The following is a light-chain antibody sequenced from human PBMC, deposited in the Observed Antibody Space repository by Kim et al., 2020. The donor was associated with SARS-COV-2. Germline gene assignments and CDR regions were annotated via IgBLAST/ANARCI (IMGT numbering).Light chain of an antibody. J-gene: IGKJ4*01. CDR2: WAS. V-gene: IGKV4-1*01. CDR1: RSVLYRTDKKNY. CDR3: QQYYTIPVT. Sequence: ATIHCKSSRSVLYRTDKKNYLSWDQQKAGQPPRLLIYWASTRESGVPDRFSGSGSDTDYTLTISSLQAEDVAVYFCQQYYTIPVTFGGGTKVDIK.